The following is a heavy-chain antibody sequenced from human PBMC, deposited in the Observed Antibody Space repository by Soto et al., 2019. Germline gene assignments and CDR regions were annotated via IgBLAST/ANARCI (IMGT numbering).Heavy chain of an antibody. Sequence: GSLRLSCSSSGFTFTDYPMNWFRQSPVKGLEWVSSIRTISSAIYFADSVRGRFTISRDNARNSLYLQMTSLRDVDTAVYYCARETPSFDSWGQGTLVTVSS. D-gene: IGHD2-15*01. CDR2: IRTISSAI. V-gene: IGHV3-48*02. CDR3: ARETPSFDS. J-gene: IGHJ4*02. CDR1: GFTFTDYP.